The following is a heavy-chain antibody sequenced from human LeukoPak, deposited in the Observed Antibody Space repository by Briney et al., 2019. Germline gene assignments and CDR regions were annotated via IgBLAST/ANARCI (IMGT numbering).Heavy chain of an antibody. Sequence: GGSLRLSCAASGFTFSIYGMHWVTHAPGKGLELVAFIRYDGSNKYYADSVKGRFTISRDNSKTTLYLQMNSLRAGDTAGYYCAKDGNSGYDFYFFDYWGQGTLVTVSS. D-gene: IGHD5-12*01. CDR2: IRYDGSNK. V-gene: IGHV3-30*02. J-gene: IGHJ4*02. CDR1: GFTFSIYG. CDR3: AKDGNSGYDFYFFDY.